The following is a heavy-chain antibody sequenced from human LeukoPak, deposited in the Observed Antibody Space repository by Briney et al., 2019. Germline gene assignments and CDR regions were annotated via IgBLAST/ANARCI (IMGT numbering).Heavy chain of an antibody. D-gene: IGHD2-15*01. J-gene: IGHJ5*02. Sequence: GASVKVSCKASGYTFTGYYMHWMRQAPGQGLEWMGRINPNSGGTNYAQKFQGRVTMTRDTSISTAYMELSRLRSDDTAVYYCAREPLAAKRNWFDPWGQGTLVTVSS. CDR3: AREPLAAKRNWFDP. CDR1: GYTFTGYY. V-gene: IGHV1-2*06. CDR2: INPNSGGT.